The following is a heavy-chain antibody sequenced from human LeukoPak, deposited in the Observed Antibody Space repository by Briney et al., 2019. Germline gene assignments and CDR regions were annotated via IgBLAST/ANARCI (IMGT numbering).Heavy chain of an antibody. CDR1: GGSFSGYY. CDR3: AGELLSWFDP. D-gene: IGHD1-26*01. CDR2: INHSGST. Sequence: SETQSLTCAVYGGSFSGYYWSWIRQPPGKGLEWIGEINHSGSTNYNPSLKSRVTISVDTSKNQFSLKLSSVTAADTAVYYCAGELLSWFDPWGQGTLVTVSS. J-gene: IGHJ5*02. V-gene: IGHV4-34*01.